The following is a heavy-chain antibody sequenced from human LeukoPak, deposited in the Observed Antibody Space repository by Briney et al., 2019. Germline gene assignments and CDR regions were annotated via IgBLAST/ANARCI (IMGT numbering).Heavy chain of an antibody. V-gene: IGHV1-69*04. J-gene: IGHJ5*02. Sequence: GSSVEVSCKASGGTFSSYAISWVRQAPGQGLEWMGRIIPTLGIANYAQKFQGRVTITADKSTSTAYMELSSLRSEDTAVYYCAREISELVDWFDPWGQGTLVTVSS. D-gene: IGHD2-8*02. CDR3: AREISELVDWFDP. CDR2: IIPTLGIA. CDR1: GGTFSSYA.